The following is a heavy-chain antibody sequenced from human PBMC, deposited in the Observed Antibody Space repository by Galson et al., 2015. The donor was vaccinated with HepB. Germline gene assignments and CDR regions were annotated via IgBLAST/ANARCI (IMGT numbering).Heavy chain of an antibody. CDR2: IKQDGSET. V-gene: IGHV3-7*01. Sequence: SLRLSCAASGFTFSNYWITWVRQAPGKGLEWVANIKQDGSETYYVDSVKGRFTISRDNAENSLYLQMNSLRAEDTAVYYCARGLGSNYGGGDYWGQGTLVTVSS. J-gene: IGHJ4*02. CDR1: GFTFSNYW. CDR3: ARGLGSNYGGGDY. D-gene: IGHD4-11*01.